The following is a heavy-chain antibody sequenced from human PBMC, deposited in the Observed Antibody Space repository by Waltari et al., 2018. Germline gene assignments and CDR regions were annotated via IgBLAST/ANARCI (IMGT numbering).Heavy chain of an antibody. Sequence: QVQLQQWGAGLLKPSETLSLTCAVYGGSFSGYYWSWIRPPPGKGLEWIGEINHSGSTNYNPSLKSRVTISVDTSKNQFFLKLSSVTAADTAVYYCARGRYCSSTSCYSSPSYYYYGMDVWGQGTTVTVSS. CDR1: GGSFSGYY. V-gene: IGHV4-34*01. CDR2: INHSGST. J-gene: IGHJ6*02. D-gene: IGHD2-2*02. CDR3: ARGRYCSSTSCYSSPSYYYYGMDV.